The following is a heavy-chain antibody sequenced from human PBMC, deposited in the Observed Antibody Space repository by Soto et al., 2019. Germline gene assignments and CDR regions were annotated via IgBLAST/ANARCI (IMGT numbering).Heavy chain of an antibody. CDR3: AKSLYPIAAAGTDYYYGMDV. CDR2: ISGSGGST. CDR1: GFTFSSYA. D-gene: IGHD6-13*01. J-gene: IGHJ6*02. Sequence: GGSLRLSCAASGFTFSSYAMSWVRQAPGKGLEWVSAISGSGGSTYYADSVKGRFTISRDNSKNTLYLQMNSLRAEDTAVYYCAKSLYPIAAAGTDYYYGMDVWGQGTTVTVSS. V-gene: IGHV3-23*01.